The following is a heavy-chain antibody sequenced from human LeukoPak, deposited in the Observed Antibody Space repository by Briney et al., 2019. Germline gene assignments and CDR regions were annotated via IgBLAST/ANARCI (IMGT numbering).Heavy chain of an antibody. Sequence: PSETLSLTCTLSGGSISSGDYYWSWIRQPPGKGLEWIGYIYYSGSTYYNPSLKSRVTISVDTSKNQFSLKLSSVTAAETAVYYCARDQGYCSGGSCFYYWGQGTLVTVSS. CDR1: GGSISSGDYY. D-gene: IGHD2-15*01. CDR3: ARDQGYCSGGSCFYY. J-gene: IGHJ4*02. CDR2: IYYSGST. V-gene: IGHV4-30-4*08.